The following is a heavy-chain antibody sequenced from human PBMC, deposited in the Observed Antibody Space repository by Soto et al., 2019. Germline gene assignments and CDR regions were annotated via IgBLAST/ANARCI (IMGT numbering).Heavy chain of an antibody. J-gene: IGHJ4*02. Sequence: SETLSLTCSVSGGSIETYYWSWMRQSPGKGLEWIGYISNSGSTTYNPSLKSRVTLSIDTSKNQFSLKLNSVTAADTAVYYCARVPDYWGQGILVTVSS. CDR2: ISNSGST. D-gene: IGHD2-2*01. V-gene: IGHV4-59*12. CDR1: GGSIETYY. CDR3: ARVPDY.